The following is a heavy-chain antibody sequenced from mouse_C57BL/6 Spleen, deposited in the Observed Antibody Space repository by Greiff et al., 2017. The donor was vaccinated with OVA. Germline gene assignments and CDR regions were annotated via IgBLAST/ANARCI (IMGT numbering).Heavy chain of an antibody. CDR1: GFTFSDYG. Sequence: EVKLVESGGGLVKPGGSLKLSCAASGFTFSDYGMHWVRQAPEKGLEWVAYISSGSSTIYYADTVKGRFTISRDNAKNTLFLQMTSLRSEDTAMYYCARPSTTVVPFWYFDVWGTGTTVTVSS. CDR3: ARPSTTVVPFWYFDV. D-gene: IGHD1-1*01. CDR2: ISSGSSTI. V-gene: IGHV5-17*01. J-gene: IGHJ1*03.